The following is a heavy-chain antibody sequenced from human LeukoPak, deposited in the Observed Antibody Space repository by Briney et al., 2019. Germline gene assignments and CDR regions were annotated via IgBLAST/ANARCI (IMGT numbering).Heavy chain of an antibody. J-gene: IGHJ6*02. CDR2: ISGSGGYT. Sequence: PGGSLRLSCAASGFTFSSYAMSWVRQAPGKGLEWVSDISGSGGYTYYADSEKGRFTISRDNSKNTLYLQMNSLRVEDTAEYHCAKGRGEYYHYGMDVWGQGTTVTVSS. CDR3: AKGRGEYYHYGMDV. V-gene: IGHV3-23*01. CDR1: GFTFSSYA. D-gene: IGHD5-24*01.